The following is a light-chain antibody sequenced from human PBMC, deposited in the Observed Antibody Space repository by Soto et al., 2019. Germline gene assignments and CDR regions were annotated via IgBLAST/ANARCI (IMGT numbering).Light chain of an antibody. Sequence: EIVLTQSPGTLSLSPGERATLSCRPSQSVSSTYLDWYQQKPGQAPSLLIYAASSRATGIPHRFSGGASATDFTLTISRLEPEYFEVYYCRHYINSQWTFGQGTKVEIK. CDR2: AAS. V-gene: IGKV3-20*01. CDR3: RHYINSQWT. J-gene: IGKJ1*01. CDR1: QSVSSTY.